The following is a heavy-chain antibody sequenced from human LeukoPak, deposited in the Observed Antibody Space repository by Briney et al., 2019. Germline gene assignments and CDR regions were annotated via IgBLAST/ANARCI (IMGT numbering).Heavy chain of an antibody. V-gene: IGHV3-74*01. CDR1: GFTFSSYW. D-gene: IGHD3-22*01. J-gene: IGHJ4*02. Sequence: AGGSLRLSCGASGFTFSSYWVHWVRQAPGKGLAWVSRINRDGTSTNYADSVRGRVTISRDNAKNSLYLQMNSLRAEDTAVYYCARNYYYDWWGQGTLVTVSS. CDR2: INRDGTST. CDR3: ARNYYYDW.